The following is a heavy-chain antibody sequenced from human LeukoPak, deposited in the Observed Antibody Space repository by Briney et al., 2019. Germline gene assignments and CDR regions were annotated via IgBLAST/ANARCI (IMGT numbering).Heavy chain of an antibody. V-gene: IGHV3-53*01. D-gene: IGHD2-2*03. J-gene: IGHJ3*02. CDR3: ARDGSLGIDAFDI. CDR2: IYRDGGT. Sequence: GGSLRLSCVASGFTVSSNYMSWVRQAPGKGLEWVSVIYRDGGTYYADSVKGRFTISRDNSKNTLYLQMNSLRAEDTAVYYCARDGSLGIDAFDIWGPGTMVTVSS. CDR1: GFTVSSNY.